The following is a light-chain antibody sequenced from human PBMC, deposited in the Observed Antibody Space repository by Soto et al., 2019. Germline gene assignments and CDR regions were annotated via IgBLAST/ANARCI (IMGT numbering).Light chain of an antibody. V-gene: IGKV3-20*01. CDR3: QQYDNSPIA. J-gene: IGKJ5*01. Sequence: VSTQCPPALPVPPGERASLSCGASQSISSSFLAWYQQKPGQAPRLLIYGASSRATGIPDRFSGTGSETDFTLTISRLEPEDFAVYYCQQYDNSPIAFGQGTRLEIK. CDR1: QSISSSF. CDR2: GAS.